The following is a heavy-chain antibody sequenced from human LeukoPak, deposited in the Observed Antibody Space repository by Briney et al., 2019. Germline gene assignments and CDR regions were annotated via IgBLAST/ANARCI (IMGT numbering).Heavy chain of an antibody. Sequence: QAGGSLRLSCAASGFIFSDYVMIWVRQAPGKGLEWVSGITASGDRTYYADSVKGRFTISRDNSKNTLYLQMNSLRAEDTAVYYRAKLPWATVIPSWFDPWGQGTLVTVSS. CDR1: GFIFSDYV. J-gene: IGHJ5*02. CDR2: ITASGDRT. V-gene: IGHV3-23*01. D-gene: IGHD4-17*01. CDR3: AKLPWATVIPSWFDP.